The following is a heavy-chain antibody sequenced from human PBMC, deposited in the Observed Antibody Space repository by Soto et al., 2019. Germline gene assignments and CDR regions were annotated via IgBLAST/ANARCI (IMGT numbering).Heavy chain of an antibody. CDR3: ARAGAHYYGMDV. V-gene: IGHV4-31*02. D-gene: IGHD7-27*01. CDR1: GASISSGGYY. Sequence: PSETRSRTWTVSGASISSGGYYWNWIRQHPGKGLEWIGYIYYSGSTYYNPSLKSRVPISVDTSKNQFSLKLSSVTAADTAVYYCARAGAHYYGMDVWGQGTTVTVSS. J-gene: IGHJ6*02. CDR2: IYYSGST.